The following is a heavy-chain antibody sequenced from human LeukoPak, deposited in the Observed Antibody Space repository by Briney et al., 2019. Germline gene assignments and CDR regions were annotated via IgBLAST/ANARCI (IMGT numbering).Heavy chain of an antibody. CDR3: ARGVTSYYYYYMDV. J-gene: IGHJ6*03. CDR2: MNPNSGNT. Sequence: ASVKVSCKASGYTFTSYDINWVRQATGQGLEWMGWMNPNSGNTGYAQKFQGRVTITRNTPISTAYMELSSLRSEDTAVYYCARGVTSYYYYYMDVWGKGTTVTVSS. CDR1: GYTFTSYD. V-gene: IGHV1-8*03. D-gene: IGHD3-3*01.